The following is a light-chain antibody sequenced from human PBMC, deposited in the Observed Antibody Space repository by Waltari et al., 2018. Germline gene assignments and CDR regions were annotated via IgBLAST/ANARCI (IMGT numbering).Light chain of an antibody. CDR1: QSITRY. CDR2: AAS. V-gene: IGKV1-39*01. Sequence: DIQMTQSPSSLSASVGDRVTITCRASQSITRYLNWYQQKAGKAPKLLIYAASILQSGVPSRFSVSGSGTDFTLTISNLQPEDFATYFCQQTYSSPRFGPGTKVDFK. J-gene: IGKJ3*01. CDR3: QQTYSSPR.